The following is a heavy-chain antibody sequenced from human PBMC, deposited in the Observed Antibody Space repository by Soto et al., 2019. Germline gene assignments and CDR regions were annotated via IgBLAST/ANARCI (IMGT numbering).Heavy chain of an antibody. V-gene: IGHV3-11*06. J-gene: IGHJ6*02. D-gene: IGHD3-3*01. Sequence: NLGGSLRLSCAASGFTFSDYYMSWIRQAPGKGLEWVSYISSSSSYTNYADSVKGRFTISRDNAKNSLYLQMNSLRAEDTAVYYCAAQYYDFWSAYGMDVWGQGTTVTVS. CDR2: ISSSSSYT. CDR1: GFTFSDYY. CDR3: AAQYYDFWSAYGMDV.